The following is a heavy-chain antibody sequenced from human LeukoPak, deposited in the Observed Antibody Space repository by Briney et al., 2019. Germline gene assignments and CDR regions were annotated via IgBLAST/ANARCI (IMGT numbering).Heavy chain of an antibody. V-gene: IGHV4-61*02. CDR1: GGSISSGSYY. D-gene: IGHD4-23*01. CDR2: IYTSGST. J-gene: IGHJ5*02. Sequence: PSQTLSLTCTVSGGSISSGSYYWSWIRQPAGKGLEWIGRIYTSGSTNYNPSLKSRVTISVDTSKNQFSLKLSSVTAADTAVYYCAREMVTRRYNWFDPWGQGTLVTVSS. CDR3: AREMVTRRYNWFDP.